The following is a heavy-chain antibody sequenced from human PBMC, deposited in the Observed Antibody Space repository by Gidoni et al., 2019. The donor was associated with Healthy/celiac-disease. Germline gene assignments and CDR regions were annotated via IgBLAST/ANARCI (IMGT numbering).Heavy chain of an antibody. Sequence: QVQLVESGGGVVHPGRSRRLSCAASEFTFGSDGMHWVRQAPGKGLEWGAVLWYDGSNKYYADSVKGRFTISRDNSKNTLYLQMNSLRAEDTAVYYCARDGYSSSPSDYYYYYMDVWGKGTTVTVSS. CDR1: EFTFGSDG. J-gene: IGHJ6*03. D-gene: IGHD6-6*01. V-gene: IGHV3-33*01. CDR2: LWYDGSNK. CDR3: ARDGYSSSPSDYYYYYMDV.